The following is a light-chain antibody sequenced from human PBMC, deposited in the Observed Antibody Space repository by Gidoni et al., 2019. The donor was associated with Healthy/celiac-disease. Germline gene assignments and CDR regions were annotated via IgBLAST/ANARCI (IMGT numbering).Light chain of an antibody. CDR3: QQSYSTPWT. CDR2: AAA. Sequence: DIQRTQSPSSLSASVGDRVTITCRASQSISSYLNWYQQKPVKAPKLLIYAAASLQSGVPSRFSGSGSGTDFTLTISSPQPEDFATYYCQQSYSTPWTFGQXTKVEIK. V-gene: IGKV1-39*01. CDR1: QSISSY. J-gene: IGKJ1*01.